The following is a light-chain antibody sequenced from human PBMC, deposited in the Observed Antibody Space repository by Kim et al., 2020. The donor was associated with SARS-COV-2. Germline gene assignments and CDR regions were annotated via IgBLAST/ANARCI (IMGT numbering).Light chain of an antibody. V-gene: IGLV1-44*01. CDR2: TTD. CDR3: AAWDDSLNGWV. J-gene: IGLJ3*02. CDR1: TSNVGGTT. Sequence: QSVLTQPPSVSGTPGQRVTISCSGSTSNVGGTTVNWFQQLPGTAPRVLIYTTDQRPSGVPDRFSGSKSGTSASLDISGLQSDDEADYYCAAWDDSLNGWVFGGGTQLTVL.